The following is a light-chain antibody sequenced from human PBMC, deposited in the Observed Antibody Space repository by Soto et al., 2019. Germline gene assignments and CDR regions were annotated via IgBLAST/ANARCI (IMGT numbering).Light chain of an antibody. Sequence: EIVMTQSPATLSVSPGERATLSCRASQSVSSNLAWYQQKPGQAPRLLIYGASTRATGIPARFSGSGSGTEITLTISSLQSEDFAVYYCQHYNNWSTFGQGTRLEIK. CDR2: GAS. J-gene: IGKJ5*01. CDR3: QHYNNWST. V-gene: IGKV3D-15*01. CDR1: QSVSSN.